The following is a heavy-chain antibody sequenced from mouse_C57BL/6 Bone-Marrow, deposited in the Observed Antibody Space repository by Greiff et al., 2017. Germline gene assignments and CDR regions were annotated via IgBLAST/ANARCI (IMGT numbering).Heavy chain of an antibody. Sequence: EVNVVESGGDLVKPGGSLKLSCAASGFTFSSYGMSWVRQTPDKRLEWVATISSGGSYTYYPDSVKGRFTISRDNAKNTLYLQMSSLKSEDTAMYYCARVYNAYWGQGTLVTVSA. CDR2: ISSGGSYT. J-gene: IGHJ3*01. CDR3: ARVYNAY. V-gene: IGHV5-6*01. D-gene: IGHD1-1*01. CDR1: GFTFSSYG.